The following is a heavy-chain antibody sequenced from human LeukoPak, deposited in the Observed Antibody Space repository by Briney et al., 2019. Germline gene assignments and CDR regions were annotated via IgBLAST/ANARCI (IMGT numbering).Heavy chain of an antibody. CDR3: ARDGVAVAGRSMSYFDY. D-gene: IGHD6-19*01. Sequence: GASVKVSCKASGYTFTGYYMHWVRQAPGQGLEWMGWINPNSGSTNYAQKFQGRVTMTRDTSTSTVYMELSSLRSEDTAVYYCARDGVAVAGRSMSYFDYWGQGTLVTVSS. CDR1: GYTFTGYY. V-gene: IGHV1-2*02. J-gene: IGHJ4*02. CDR2: INPNSGST.